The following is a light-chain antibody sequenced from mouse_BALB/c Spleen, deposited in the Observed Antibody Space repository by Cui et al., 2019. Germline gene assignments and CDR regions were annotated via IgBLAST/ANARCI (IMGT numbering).Light chain of an antibody. Sequence: QIVLTQSPAIMSASLGERVTMTCTASSSVSSSYLQGDQQKPGSSHKRGSDSTANRACGVPARFSGSGSGTSYSLTISSMEAEDAATYYCHQYHRSPYTFGGGTKLEIK. CDR3: HQYHRSPYT. V-gene: IGKV4-74*01. CDR2: STA. J-gene: IGKJ2*01. CDR1: SSVSSSY.